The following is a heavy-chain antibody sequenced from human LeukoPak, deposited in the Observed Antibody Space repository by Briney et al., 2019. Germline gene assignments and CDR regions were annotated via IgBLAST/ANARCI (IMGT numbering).Heavy chain of an antibody. D-gene: IGHD7-27*01. J-gene: IGHJ4*02. CDR1: GYTFTNYD. Sequence: ASVKVSCTPSGYTFTNYDINWVRQATGQGLEWMGWMSPNNGNTGYAQKFQGRVTMTRDTSINTAYMELSSLRSEDTAVYYCASNPPRTGDFNYWGQGALVTVSS. CDR3: ASNPPRTGDFNY. V-gene: IGHV1-8*01. CDR2: MSPNNGNT.